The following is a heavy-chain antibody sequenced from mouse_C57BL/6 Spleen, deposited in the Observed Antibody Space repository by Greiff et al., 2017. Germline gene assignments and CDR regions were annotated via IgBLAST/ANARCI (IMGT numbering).Heavy chain of an antibody. CDR2: IYPRSGNT. CDR3: ARPLYYGNDYYAMDY. CDR1: GYTFTSYG. Sequence: QVQLKESGAELARPGASVKLSCKASGYTFTSYGISWVKQRTGQGLEWIGEIYPRSGNTYYNEKFKGKATLTADKSSSTAYKELRSLTSEDSAVYFCARPLYYGNDYYAMDYWGQGTSVTVSS. J-gene: IGHJ4*01. D-gene: IGHD2-1*01. V-gene: IGHV1-81*01.